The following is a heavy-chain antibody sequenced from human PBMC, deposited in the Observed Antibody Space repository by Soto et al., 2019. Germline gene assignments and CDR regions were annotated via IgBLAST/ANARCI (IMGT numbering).Heavy chain of an antibody. V-gene: IGHV1-2*02. D-gene: IGHD6-19*01. Sequence: ASVKVSCKASGYTFTGYYMHWVRQAPGQGLEWMGWINPNSGGTNYAQKFQGRVTMTRDTSISTAYMELSRLRSDDTAVYYCARDKVYSSGWYGGLGDYWGQGTLVTVSS. CDR2: INPNSGGT. CDR3: ARDKVYSSGWYGGLGDY. CDR1: GYTFTGYY. J-gene: IGHJ4*02.